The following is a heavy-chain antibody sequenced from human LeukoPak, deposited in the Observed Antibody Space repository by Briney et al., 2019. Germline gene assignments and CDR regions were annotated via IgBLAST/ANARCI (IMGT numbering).Heavy chain of an antibody. CDR1: GYTFTTYW. CDR2: IYPTDSDA. Sequence: GESLKISCKGSGYTFTTYWIGWVRQMPGKGLEWMGIIYPTDSDARYSPSFQGQVTISVDRSISTVYLQWDSLKASDSAMYYCGASPSATGTERYYWGQGTLVTVSS. J-gene: IGHJ4*02. D-gene: IGHD6-13*01. CDR3: GASPSATGTERYY. V-gene: IGHV5-51*01.